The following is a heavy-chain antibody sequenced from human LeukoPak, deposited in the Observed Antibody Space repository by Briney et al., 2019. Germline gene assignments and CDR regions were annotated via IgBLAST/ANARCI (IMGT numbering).Heavy chain of an antibody. Sequence: SETLSLTCTVSGGSISSYYWSWIRQPPGKGLEWIGYIYCSGSTNYNPYLKSRVTISVDTAKNQFSLKLSSVTAADTAVYYCARDKSEYQLLGYYYYYMDVWGKGTTVTVSS. CDR1: GGSISSYY. CDR3: ARDKSEYQLLGYYYYYMDV. V-gene: IGHV4-59*01. D-gene: IGHD2-2*01. CDR2: IYCSGST. J-gene: IGHJ6*03.